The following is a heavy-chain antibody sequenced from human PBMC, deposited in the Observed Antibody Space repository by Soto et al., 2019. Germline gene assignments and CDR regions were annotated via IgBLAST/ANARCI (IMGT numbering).Heavy chain of an antibody. CDR2: TYYTADT. CDR3: AGPKNRGESFDY. CDR1: GVSIRSYF. V-gene: IGHV4-59*01. Sequence: SETLSLTCTVSGVSIRSYFWSWIRQPPGKGLEWIGYTYYTADTTYSPSLESRATISADPSKKQFSLSLSPVSAADTALYFCAGPKNRGESFDYWGQGALVTVSS. D-gene: IGHD3-10*01. J-gene: IGHJ4*02.